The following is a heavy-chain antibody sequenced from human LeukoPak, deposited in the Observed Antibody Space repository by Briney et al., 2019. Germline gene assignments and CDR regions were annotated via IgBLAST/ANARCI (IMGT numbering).Heavy chain of an antibody. D-gene: IGHD1-7*01. CDR1: GGSISSYY. J-gene: IGHJ1*01. CDR3: ARDRWNYGYFQH. Sequence: SETLSLTCTVSGGSISSYYWSWIRQPPGKGLEWIGSIYYSGSTYYNPSLKSRVTISVDTSKNQFSLKLSSVTAADTAVYYCARDRWNYGYFQHWGQGTLVTVSS. CDR2: IYYSGST. V-gene: IGHV4-39*01.